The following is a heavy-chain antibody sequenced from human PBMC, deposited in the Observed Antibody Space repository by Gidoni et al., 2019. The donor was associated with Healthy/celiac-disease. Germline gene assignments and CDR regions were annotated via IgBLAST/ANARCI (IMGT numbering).Heavy chain of an antibody. J-gene: IGHJ4*02. V-gene: IGHV4-30-2*01. CDR1: GASISSGGYS. Sequence: QLQLQESDSGLVKPSQTLSLTCAVSGASISSGGYSWSWIRQPPGKGLEWSGYIYHSGSTYYNPSLKSRVTISVDRSKNQFSLKLSSVTAADTAVYYCARGYGDYGAFDYWGQGTLVTVSS. CDR3: ARGYGDYGAFDY. CDR2: IYHSGST. D-gene: IGHD4-17*01.